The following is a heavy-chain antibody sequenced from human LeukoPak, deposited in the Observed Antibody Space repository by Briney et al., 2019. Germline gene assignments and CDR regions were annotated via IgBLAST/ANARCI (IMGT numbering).Heavy chain of an antibody. V-gene: IGHV4-34*01. Sequence: TSETLSLTCAVYGGSFSGYYWSWIRQPPGKGLEWIGEINHSGSTNYNPSLKSRVTISVDTSKNQFSLKLSSVTAADTAVYYCARRLRYFDWRGAFDIWGQGTMVTVSS. J-gene: IGHJ3*02. D-gene: IGHD3-9*01. CDR3: ARRLRYFDWRGAFDI. CDR2: INHSGST. CDR1: GGSFSGYY.